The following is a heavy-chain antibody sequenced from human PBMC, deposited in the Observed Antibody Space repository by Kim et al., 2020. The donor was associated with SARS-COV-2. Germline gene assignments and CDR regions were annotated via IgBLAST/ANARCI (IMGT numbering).Heavy chain of an antibody. CDR1: GFIFRNFW. CDR2: INQDGREQ. CDR3: ARDQGTTGY. J-gene: IGHJ4*02. Sequence: GGSLRLSCAASGFIFRNFWMSWVRQVPGKGLEGVANINQDGREQYYLDSVKGRFTISRDNSQNSLHLQLNSLRAEDTAIYYCARDQGTTGYWGQGTLVTVSS. V-gene: IGHV3-7*01. D-gene: IGHD1-1*01.